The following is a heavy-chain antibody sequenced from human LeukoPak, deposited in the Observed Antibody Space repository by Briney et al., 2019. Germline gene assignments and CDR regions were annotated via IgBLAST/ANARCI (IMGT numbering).Heavy chain of an antibody. V-gene: IGHV3-48*03. CDR2: ISSSGNTM. D-gene: IGHD6-13*01. CDR3: AREGYISSWYFDY. J-gene: IGHJ4*02. Sequence: GGSLRLSCAASGFTFSSYKMNWVRQAPGKGLEWVSYISSSGNTMYYADSVKGRFTISRDNAKNSLYLQMDSLRAEDTAVYYCAREGYISSWYFDYWGQGTLVTVSS. CDR1: GFTFSSYK.